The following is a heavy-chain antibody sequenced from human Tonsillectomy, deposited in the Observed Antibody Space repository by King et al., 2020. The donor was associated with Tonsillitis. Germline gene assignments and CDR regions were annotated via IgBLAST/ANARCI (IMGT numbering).Heavy chain of an antibody. CDR3: ARERDTAMVTEAFGYYGMDV. CDR2: ISSSSSYI. CDR1: GFTFSSYS. Sequence: VQLVESGGGLVKPGGSLRLSCAASGFTFSSYSMNWVRQAPGKGLEWVSSISSSSSYIYYADSVKGRFTISRDNAKNSLYLQMNSLRAEDTAVYYCARERDTAMVTEAFGYYGMDVWGQGTTVTVSS. D-gene: IGHD5-18*01. V-gene: IGHV3-21*01. J-gene: IGHJ6*02.